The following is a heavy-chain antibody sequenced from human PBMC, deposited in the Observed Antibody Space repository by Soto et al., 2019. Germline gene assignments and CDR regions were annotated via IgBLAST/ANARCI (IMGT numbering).Heavy chain of an antibody. CDR2: ISSSSSYI. D-gene: IGHD3-9*01. CDR1: GFTFSSYS. J-gene: IGHJ5*02. Sequence: GGSLRLSCAASGFTFSSYSMNWVRQAPGKGLEWVSSISSSSSYIYYADSVKGRLTISRDNAKNSLYLQMNSLRAEDTAVYYCARDLHGLRWILTGPNSNWFDPWGQGTLVTVSS. CDR3: ARDLHGLRWILTGPNSNWFDP. V-gene: IGHV3-21*01.